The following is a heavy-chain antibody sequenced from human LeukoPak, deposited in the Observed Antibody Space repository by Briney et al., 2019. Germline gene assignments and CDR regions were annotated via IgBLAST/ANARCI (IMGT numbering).Heavy chain of an antibody. CDR2: ISYDGSNK. J-gene: IGHJ6*03. Sequence: GGSLRLSCAASGLTFSSYAMHWVRQAPGKGLERVAVISYDGSNKYYADSVKGRFTISRDNSKNTLYMQMNSLRAEDTAVYYCARDRKLELRLFSYMDVWGKGTTVTVSS. CDR1: GLTFSSYA. CDR3: ARDRKLELRLFSYMDV. V-gene: IGHV3-30*04. D-gene: IGHD1-7*01.